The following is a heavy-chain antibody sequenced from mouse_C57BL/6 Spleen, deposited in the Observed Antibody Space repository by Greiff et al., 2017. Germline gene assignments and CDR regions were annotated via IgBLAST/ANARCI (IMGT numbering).Heavy chain of an antibody. D-gene: IGHD1-1*01. J-gene: IGHJ3*01. CDR3: ARELIGYGSSSWFAY. CDR1: GYAFSSYW. Sequence: VQLVESGAELVKPGASVKISCKASGYAFSSYWMNWVKQRPGKGLEWIGQIYPGDGDTNYNGKFKGKATLTADKSSSTAYMQLSSLTSEDSAVYFCARELIGYGSSSWFAYWGQGTLVTVSA. V-gene: IGHV1-80*01. CDR2: IYPGDGDT.